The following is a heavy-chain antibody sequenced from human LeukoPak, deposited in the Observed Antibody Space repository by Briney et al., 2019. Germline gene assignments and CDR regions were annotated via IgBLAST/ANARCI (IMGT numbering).Heavy chain of an antibody. V-gene: IGHV4-59*01. D-gene: IGHD3-16*01. CDR2: IYYSGST. CDR1: GGSISSYY. CDR3: ARVGGYSRTDFDY. Sequence: KASETLSLTCTVSGGSISSYYWSWIRQPPGKGLEWIGYIYYSGSTSYNPSLKSRVTISVDTSKNQFSLKLSSVTAADTAVYYCARVGGYSRTDFDYWGQGTLVTVSS. J-gene: IGHJ4*02.